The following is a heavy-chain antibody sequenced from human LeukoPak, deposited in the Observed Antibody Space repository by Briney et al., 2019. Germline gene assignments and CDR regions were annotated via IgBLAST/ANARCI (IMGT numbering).Heavy chain of an antibody. J-gene: IGHJ3*02. CDR3: ARGRYCSADICSGGDAFDI. V-gene: IGHV4-4*07. D-gene: IGHD2-15*01. Sequence: SETLSLTCTVSGGSINNYYWSWIRQPAGKGLEWIGRVYTRGSTNYNPSLKSRVTMSVDTSKNQFSLKLSSVTAADTAVYYCARGRYCSADICSGGDAFDIWGQGTMVSVSS. CDR1: GGSINNYY. CDR2: VYTRGST.